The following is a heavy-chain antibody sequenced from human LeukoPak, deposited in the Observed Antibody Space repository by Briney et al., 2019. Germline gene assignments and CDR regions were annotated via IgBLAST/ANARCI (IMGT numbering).Heavy chain of an antibody. D-gene: IGHD3-22*01. Sequence: SETLSLTCTVSGGSISSYYWSWIRQPPGKGLEWIGYIYYSGSTNYNPSLKSRVTISVDTSKNQFSLKLSSVTAADTAVYYCASSDRSGYYPGYFDYWGQGTLVTVSS. V-gene: IGHV4-59*01. CDR3: ASSDRSGYYPGYFDY. CDR2: IYYSGST. J-gene: IGHJ4*02. CDR1: GGSISSYY.